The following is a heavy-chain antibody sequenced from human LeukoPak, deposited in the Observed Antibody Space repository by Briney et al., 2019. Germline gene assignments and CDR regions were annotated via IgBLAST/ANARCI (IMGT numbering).Heavy chain of an antibody. CDR1: GGSISSGGYY. J-gene: IGHJ4*02. D-gene: IGHD3-22*01. V-gene: IGHV4-31*03. CDR3: ARVRMGYYDNSGPYYFDY. CDR2: IYYSGST. Sequence: SQTLSLTCTVSGGSISSGGYYWSWLRQHPGKGLEWIGYIYYSGSTYYNPSLKSRVTISVDTSKNQFSLKLSSVTAADTAVYYCARVRMGYYDNSGPYYFDYWGQGTLVTVSS.